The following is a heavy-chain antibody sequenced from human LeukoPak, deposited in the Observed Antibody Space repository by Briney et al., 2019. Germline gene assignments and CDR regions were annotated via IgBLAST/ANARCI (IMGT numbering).Heavy chain of an antibody. J-gene: IGHJ4*02. CDR3: ARGGATTIIVMNY. V-gene: IGHV1-18*01. CDR2: ISAYNGNT. CDR1: GYSFSNYG. Sequence: ASVKVSCKASGYSFSNYGISWVRQAPGQGLEWMGWISAYNGNTNYAQKVQGRVTMTRNTSISTAYMELSSLRSEDTAVYYCARGGATTIIVMNYWGQGTLVTVSS. D-gene: IGHD3-22*01.